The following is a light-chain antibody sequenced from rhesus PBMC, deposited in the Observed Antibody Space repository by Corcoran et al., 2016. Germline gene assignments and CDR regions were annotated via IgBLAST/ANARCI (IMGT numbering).Light chain of an antibody. J-gene: IGKJ1*01. CDR2: TAS. CDR1: QGISKY. Sequence: DIQMTQSPSSLSASVGDTVTITCPASQGISKYLAWYQQKPGKAHKLLIYTASTFQSGVPSRFSGSGSVTEFTLTISSLQPEDFATYYFQQHNTYPWTFGQGTKVGIK. CDR3: QQHNTYPWT. V-gene: IGKV1-25*01.